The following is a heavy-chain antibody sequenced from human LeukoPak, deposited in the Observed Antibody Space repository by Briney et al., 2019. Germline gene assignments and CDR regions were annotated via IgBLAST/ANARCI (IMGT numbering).Heavy chain of an antibody. D-gene: IGHD3-10*01. CDR1: GGSFSGYY. Sequence: SETLSVTCAVYGGSFSGYYWSWIRQPPGKGLEWIGEINHSGSTNYNPSLKSRVTISVDTSKNQFSLKLSSVTAADTAVYYCAREGIKNWFDPWGQGTLVTVSS. CDR3: AREGIKNWFDP. V-gene: IGHV4-34*01. CDR2: INHSGST. J-gene: IGHJ5*02.